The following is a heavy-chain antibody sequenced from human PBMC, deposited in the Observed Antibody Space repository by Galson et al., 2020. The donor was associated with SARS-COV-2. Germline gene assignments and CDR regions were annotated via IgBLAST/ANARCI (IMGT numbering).Heavy chain of an antibody. J-gene: IGHJ3*02. D-gene: IGHD2-21*01. CDR3: AKDFSHIVVADAFDI. V-gene: IGHV3-43*01. CDR2: ISWDGGST. Sequence: GGSLRLSCAASGFTFDDYTMHWVRQAPGKGLEWVSLISWDGGSTYYADSVKGRFTISRDNSKNSLYLQMNSLRTEDTALYYCAKDFSHIVVADAFDIWGQGTMVTVSS. CDR1: GFTFDDYT.